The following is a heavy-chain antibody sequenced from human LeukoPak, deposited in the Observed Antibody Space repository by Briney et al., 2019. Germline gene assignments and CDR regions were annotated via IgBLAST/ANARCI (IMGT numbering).Heavy chain of an antibody. CDR2: INVGGSTM. D-gene: IGHD1-26*01. J-gene: IGHJ4*02. V-gene: IGHV3-11*04. Sequence: GGSLRLSCVASGFTFSDYYMSWIRQAPGKGLEWVSYINVGGSTMFYRDSVKGRFTVSRDDAKNSLYLQMNSLRAEDTAVYYCARARNSGSYYRFDYWGQGTLVTVSS. CDR1: GFTFSDYY. CDR3: ARARNSGSYYRFDY.